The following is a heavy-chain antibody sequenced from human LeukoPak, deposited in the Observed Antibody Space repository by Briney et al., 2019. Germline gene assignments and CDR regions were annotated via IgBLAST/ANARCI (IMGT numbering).Heavy chain of an antibody. CDR1: GGSISSSSYY. CDR3: ASRGTYYYGSGSYYFDY. V-gene: IGHV4-39*01. J-gene: IGHJ4*02. Sequence: SDTLSLTCTVSGGSISSSSYYWGWIRQPPGKGLEWIGSIYYSGSTYYTPSLKSRVTISVDTSKKQFSLTLSSVTAADTAVYYCASRGTYYYGSGSYYFDYWGQGTLVTVSS. CDR2: IYYSGST. D-gene: IGHD3-10*01.